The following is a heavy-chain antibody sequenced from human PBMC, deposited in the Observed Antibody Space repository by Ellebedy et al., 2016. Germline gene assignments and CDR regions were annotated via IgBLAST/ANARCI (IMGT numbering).Heavy chain of an antibody. CDR1: GFTFDDYA. V-gene: IGHV3-9*01. Sequence: GGSLRLSXAASGFTFDDYAMHWVRQPPGKGLEWVSGISWNSGNIVYADSLKGRFTISRDNAKNSLYLEVDSLRPEDTAMYYCAKGHMVTTVSHLDCWGQGTLVTVSS. CDR3: AKGHMVTTVSHLDC. J-gene: IGHJ4*02. D-gene: IGHD4-11*01. CDR2: ISWNSGNI.